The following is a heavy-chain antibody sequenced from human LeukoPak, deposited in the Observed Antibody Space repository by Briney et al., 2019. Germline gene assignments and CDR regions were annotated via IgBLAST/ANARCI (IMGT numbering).Heavy chain of an antibody. J-gene: IGHJ5*02. CDR2: INPNSGGT. Sequence: ASVKVSCKASGYTFTGYYMHWVRQAPGQGLEWMGRINPNSGGTNYAQKFQGRATITADESTSTAYMELSSLRSEDTAVYYCARGSRGIYCSGGSCYSGSWFDPWGQGTLVTVSS. CDR3: ARGSRGIYCSGGSCYSGSWFDP. D-gene: IGHD2-15*01. CDR1: GYTFTGYY. V-gene: IGHV1-2*06.